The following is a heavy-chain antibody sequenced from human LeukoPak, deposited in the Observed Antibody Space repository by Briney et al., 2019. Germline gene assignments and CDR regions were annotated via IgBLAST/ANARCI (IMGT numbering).Heavy chain of an antibody. CDR3: ASGTFGEYSGSYGY. Sequence: PGGSLRLSCAASGFTFSSYSMNWVRQAPGKGLEWVSSISSSSSYIYYADSVKGRFTISRDNAKNSLYPQMNSLRAEDTAVYYCASGTFGEYSGSYGYWGQGTLVTVSS. J-gene: IGHJ4*02. CDR1: GFTFSSYS. D-gene: IGHD1-26*01. CDR2: ISSSSSYI. V-gene: IGHV3-21*04.